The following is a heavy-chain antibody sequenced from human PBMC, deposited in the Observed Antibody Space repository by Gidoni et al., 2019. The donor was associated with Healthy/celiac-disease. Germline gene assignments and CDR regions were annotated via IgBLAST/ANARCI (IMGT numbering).Heavy chain of an antibody. CDR3: ASTPGYYDFWSGYYFFSQ. Sequence: EVQLVESGGGLVQPGGSLSLSCAASGFTFSSYGMSWVRQAPGKGLEWVANIKQDGSEKYYVDSVKGRFTISRDNAKNSLYLQMNSLRAEDTAVYYCASTPGYYDFWSGYYFFSQWGQGTLVTVSS. CDR2: IKQDGSEK. V-gene: IGHV3-7*01. D-gene: IGHD3-3*01. CDR1: GFTFSSYG. J-gene: IGHJ4*02.